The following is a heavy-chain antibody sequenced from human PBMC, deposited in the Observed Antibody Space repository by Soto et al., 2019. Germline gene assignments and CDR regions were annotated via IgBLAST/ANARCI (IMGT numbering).Heavy chain of an antibody. CDR3: GRLGDYYQAVDY. V-gene: IGHV4-59*08. D-gene: IGHD3-22*01. CDR1: GSPISDHY. Sequence: QVKLQESGPGLVKPSEPLSVTCTVSGSPISDHYWSWFRQAPGQGLEWVGYIYYTGTTTYNPSLKSRVTLSPDTSKSWFSLSLRSVTAADTAVYYCGRLGDYYQAVDYWGHGTLVT. CDR2: IYYTGTT. J-gene: IGHJ4*01.